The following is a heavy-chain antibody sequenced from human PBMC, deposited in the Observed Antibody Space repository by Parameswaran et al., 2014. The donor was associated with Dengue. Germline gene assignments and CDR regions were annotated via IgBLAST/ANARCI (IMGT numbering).Heavy chain of an antibody. V-gene: IGHV1-18*01. Sequence: SWVRQAPGQGLEWMGWISAYNGNTNYAQKLQGRVTMTTDTSTSTAYMELRSLRSDDTAVYYCARDSTKLRFLEWFHDRNYYYYGMDVWGQGTTVTVSS. J-gene: IGHJ6*02. CDR3: ARDSTKLRFLEWFHDRNYYYYGMDV. CDR2: ISAYNGNT. D-gene: IGHD3-3*01.